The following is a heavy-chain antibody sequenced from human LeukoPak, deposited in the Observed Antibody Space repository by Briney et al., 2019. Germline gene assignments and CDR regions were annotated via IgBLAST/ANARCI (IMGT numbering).Heavy chain of an antibody. Sequence: PSETLSLTCTVSGGSISSYYWSWIRQPAGQGLEWIGRIYTSGSTNYNPSLKSRVTMSVDTSKNQFSLKLSSVTAADTAVYYCARGPVVVVPAASHFDYWGQGTLVTVSS. CDR3: ARGPVVVVPAASHFDY. J-gene: IGHJ4*02. CDR2: IYTSGST. D-gene: IGHD2-2*01. CDR1: GGSISSYY. V-gene: IGHV4-4*07.